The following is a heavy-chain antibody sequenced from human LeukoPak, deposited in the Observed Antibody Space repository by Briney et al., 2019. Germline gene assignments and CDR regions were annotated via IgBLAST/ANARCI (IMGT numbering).Heavy chain of an antibody. CDR3: ASFIVVVPAAPFDY. CDR1: GGSISSSCNY. V-gene: IGHV4-39*01. Sequence: AWTLALTCTVSGGSISSSCNYWGCIRQPPGKGMEWIGSIYYSGSTYYNPSLKSRVTISVDTSKNQFYLKLSSVTAADTAVYYCASFIVVVPAAPFDYWGQGTLVTVSS. D-gene: IGHD2-2*01. J-gene: IGHJ4*02. CDR2: IYYSGST.